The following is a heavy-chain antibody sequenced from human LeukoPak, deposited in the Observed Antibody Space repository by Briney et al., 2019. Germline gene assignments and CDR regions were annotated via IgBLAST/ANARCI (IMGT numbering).Heavy chain of an antibody. V-gene: IGHV3-30-3*01. Sequence: PGGSLRLSCAASGFTFSSYAMHWVRQAPGKGLEWVAVISYDGSNKYYADSVKGRFTISRDNSKNTLYLQMNSRRAEDTAVYYCARKPSIAADIDYWGQGTLVTVSS. D-gene: IGHD6-25*01. CDR3: ARKPSIAADIDY. CDR2: ISYDGSNK. J-gene: IGHJ4*02. CDR1: GFTFSSYA.